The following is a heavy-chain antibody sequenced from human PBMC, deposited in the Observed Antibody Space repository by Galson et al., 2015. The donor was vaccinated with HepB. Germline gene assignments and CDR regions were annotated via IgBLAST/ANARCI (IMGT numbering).Heavy chain of an antibody. D-gene: IGHD3-3*01. CDR3: ARHSYDFWSGSILDV. V-gene: IGHV5-51*01. J-gene: IGHJ6*04. Sequence: KVSCKASGYSFTSYWIGWVRQMPGKGLEWMGIIYPGDSDTRYSPSFQGQVTISADKSISTAYLQWSSLKASDTAMYYCARHSYDFWSGSILDVWGKGTTVTVSS. CDR2: IYPGDSDT. CDR1: GYSFTSYW.